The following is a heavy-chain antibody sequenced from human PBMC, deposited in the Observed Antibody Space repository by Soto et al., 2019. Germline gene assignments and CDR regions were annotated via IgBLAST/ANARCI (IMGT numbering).Heavy chain of an antibody. Sequence: GGSLRLSCATSGFTFSIYGMHWVRQAPGKGLEWVAVIWNDGTTKNYGDSVKGRFTISRDNSKNTLYLQMNSLRAEDTAVYYCATDAGGSPFDYWGQGTLVTVS. CDR1: GFTFSIYG. D-gene: IGHD2-15*01. V-gene: IGHV3-33*01. CDR3: ATDAGGSPFDY. J-gene: IGHJ4*02. CDR2: IWNDGTTK.